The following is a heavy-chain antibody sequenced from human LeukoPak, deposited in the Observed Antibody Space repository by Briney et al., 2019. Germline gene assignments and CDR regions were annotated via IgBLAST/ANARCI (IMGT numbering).Heavy chain of an antibody. J-gene: IGHJ6*03. CDR3: ASPPTYSSSSAFFGYYYYYMDV. Sequence: GGSLRLSCAASGFTFSSYGMTWVRQAPGKGLEWVSYISSSSSTIYYADSVKGRFTISRDNAKNSLYLQMNSLRAEDTAVYYCASPPTYSSSSAFFGYYYYYMDVWGKGTTVTVSS. D-gene: IGHD6-6*01. CDR2: ISSSSSTI. V-gene: IGHV3-48*04. CDR1: GFTFSSYG.